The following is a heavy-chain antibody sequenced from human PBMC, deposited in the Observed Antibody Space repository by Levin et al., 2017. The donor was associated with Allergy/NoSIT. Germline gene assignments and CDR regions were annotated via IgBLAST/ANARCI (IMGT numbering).Heavy chain of an antibody. V-gene: IGHV3-7*01. CDR2: VRLPGSET. J-gene: IGHJ4*02. CDR1: GFSVSNYW. Sequence: GESLKISCAASGFSVSNYWMSWVRQAPGKGLEWVANVRLPGSETSYVDSVKGRFIVSRDNAKNSLYLQMNSLRAEDTAVYYCVRENSAPDYWGQGTLVTVSS. CDR3: VRENSAPDY.